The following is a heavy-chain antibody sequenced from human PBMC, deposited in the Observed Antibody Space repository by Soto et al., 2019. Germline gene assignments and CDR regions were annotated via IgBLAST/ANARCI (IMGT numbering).Heavy chain of an antibody. J-gene: IGHJ4*02. CDR1: GFTFSTFA. V-gene: IGHV3-23*01. Sequence: LRLSCAASGFTFSTFAVNWVRQAPGKGLEWVSGITGGSGFTFYADSVKGRFTISRDDSENTLFLQMSSLRAEDTAKYYCAKSGPTNYFDFWGQGTLVTVSS. D-gene: IGHD1-26*01. CDR3: AKSGPTNYFDF. CDR2: ITGGSGFT.